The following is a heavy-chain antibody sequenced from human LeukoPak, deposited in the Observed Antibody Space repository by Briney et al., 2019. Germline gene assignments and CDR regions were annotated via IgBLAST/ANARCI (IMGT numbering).Heavy chain of an antibody. V-gene: IGHV1-2*02. D-gene: IGHD3-10*01. CDR3: ARGNNYYGSGSSDWFDP. Sequence: ASVKVSCKASGYTFTGYYMHWVRQAPGQGLEWMGWINPNSGGTNYAQKFQGRVTMTRDTSISTAYMELSRLRSDDTAVYYCARGNNYYGSGSSDWFDPWGQGTLVTVSS. CDR2: INPNSGGT. J-gene: IGHJ5*02. CDR1: GYTFTGYY.